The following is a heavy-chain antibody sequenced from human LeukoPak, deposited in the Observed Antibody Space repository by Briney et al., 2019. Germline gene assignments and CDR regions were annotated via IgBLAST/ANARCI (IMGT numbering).Heavy chain of an antibody. J-gene: IGHJ4*02. CDR1: GYTFTGYY. Sequence: ASVKVSCKASGYTFTGYYMHWVRQAPGKGLEWMGGFDPEDGETIYAQKFQGRVTMTEDTSTDTAYMELSSLRSEDTAVYYCATRSGSYYLDYWGQGTLVTVSS. V-gene: IGHV1-24*01. CDR2: FDPEDGET. CDR3: ATRSGSYYLDY. D-gene: IGHD1-26*01.